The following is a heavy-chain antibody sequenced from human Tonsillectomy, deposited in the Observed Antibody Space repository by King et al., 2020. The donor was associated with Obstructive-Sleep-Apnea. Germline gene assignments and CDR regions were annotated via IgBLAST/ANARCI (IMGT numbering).Heavy chain of an antibody. V-gene: IGHV4-30-4*01. Sequence: MPLQESGPGLVKPSQTLSLTCTVSGGSISSGDYYWRWIRQPPGKGLEWIGYIYYSGSTYYNPSLKSRVTISVDTSKNQFSLKLSSVTAADTAVYYCARGRSSSWYGEERTEDVDYWGQGTLVTVSS. D-gene: IGHD6-13*01. J-gene: IGHJ4*02. CDR3: ARGRSSSWYGEERTEDVDY. CDR1: GGSISSGDYY. CDR2: IYYSGST.